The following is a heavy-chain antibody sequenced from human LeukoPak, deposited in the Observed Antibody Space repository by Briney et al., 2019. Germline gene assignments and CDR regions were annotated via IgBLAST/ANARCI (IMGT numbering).Heavy chain of an antibody. Sequence: PSETLSLTCTVPGGSVISGGYYWSWIWQPPGKRLEWIGYIYYSGSTTYNPSLKSRVTISVDTSKNKFSLKLSSVTAADTAVYYCARVPISTTARGYFDYWGQGTLVTVSS. D-gene: IGHD4-17*01. CDR2: IYYSGST. J-gene: IGHJ4*02. CDR3: ARVPISTTARGYFDY. CDR1: GGSVISGGYY. V-gene: IGHV4-61*08.